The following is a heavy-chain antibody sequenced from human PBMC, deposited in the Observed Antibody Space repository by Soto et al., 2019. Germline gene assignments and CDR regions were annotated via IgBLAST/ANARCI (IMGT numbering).Heavy chain of an antibody. CDR1: GFTFSSYG. V-gene: IGHV3-33*01. CDR2: IWYDGSNK. CDR3: VRDLNYPEYYFDY. D-gene: IGHD1-7*01. Sequence: GESLKISCAASGFTFSSYGMHWVRQAPGKGLEWVAVIWYDGSNKYYADSVKGRFTISRDNSKNTLYLQMNSLRAEDTAVYYCVRDLNYPEYYFDYWGQGTLVTVSS. J-gene: IGHJ4*02.